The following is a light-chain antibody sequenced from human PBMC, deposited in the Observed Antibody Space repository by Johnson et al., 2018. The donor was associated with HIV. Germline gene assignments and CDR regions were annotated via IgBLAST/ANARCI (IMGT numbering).Light chain of an antibody. CDR1: SSNIGNNY. CDR2: DNN. J-gene: IGLJ1*01. CDR3: GTWDSSLSAGV. V-gene: IGLV1-51*01. Sequence: SVLTQPPSVSAAPGQKVTISCSGSSSNIGNNYVSWYQQLPGTAPKLLIYDNNKRPSGIPDRFSGSKSGTSATLGITGLQTGDEADYYCGTWDSSLSAGVCGTETKVTVI.